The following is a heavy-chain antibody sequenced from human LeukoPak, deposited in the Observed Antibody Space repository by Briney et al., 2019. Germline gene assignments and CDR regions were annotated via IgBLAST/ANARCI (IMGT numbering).Heavy chain of an antibody. J-gene: IGHJ6*04. Sequence: PGGSLRLSCAASGFTFSSYAMSWVRQAPGKGLEWVSAISGSGGSTYYADSVKGRFTISRDNSKNTLYLQMNSLRAEDTAVYYCARGQVVGATFGMDVWGKGTTVTVFS. CDR3: ARGQVVGATFGMDV. CDR2: ISGSGGST. V-gene: IGHV3-23*01. CDR1: GFTFSSYA. D-gene: IGHD1-26*01.